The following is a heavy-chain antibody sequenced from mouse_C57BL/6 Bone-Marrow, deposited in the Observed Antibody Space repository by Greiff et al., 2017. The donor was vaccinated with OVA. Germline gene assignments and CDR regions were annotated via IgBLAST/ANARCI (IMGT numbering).Heavy chain of an antibody. J-gene: IGHJ3*01. CDR3: ARRGNYEAY. CDR2: INPYNGGT. CDR1: GYTFTDYY. D-gene: IGHD1-1*01. V-gene: IGHV1-19*01. Sequence: VQLQQSGPVLVKPGASVKMSCKASGYTFTDYYMNWVKQSHGKSLEWIGVINPYNGGTSYNQKFKGKATLTVDKSSSTAYMELNSLTSEDSAVYYWARRGNYEAYWGQGTLVTVSA.